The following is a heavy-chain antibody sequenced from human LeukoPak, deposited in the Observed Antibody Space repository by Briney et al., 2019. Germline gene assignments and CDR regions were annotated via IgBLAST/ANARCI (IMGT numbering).Heavy chain of an antibody. CDR3: ARVQYQLLQPENWFDP. J-gene: IGHJ5*02. D-gene: IGHD2-2*01. CDR1: GGSISSYY. V-gene: IGHV4-59*01. CDR2: IYYSGST. Sequence: SETLSLTCTVSGGSISSYYWSWIRQPPGKGLEWIGYIYYSGSTNYNPSLKSRVTISVDTSKNQFSLKLRSVTAADTAVYYCARVQYQLLQPENWFDPWGQGTLVTVSS.